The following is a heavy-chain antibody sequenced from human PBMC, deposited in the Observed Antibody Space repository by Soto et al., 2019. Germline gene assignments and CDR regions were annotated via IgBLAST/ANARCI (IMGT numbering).Heavy chain of an antibody. Sequence: QVQLVQSGAEVKKPGASVKVSCKASGYTFTSYYMHWVRQAPGQGLEWMGIINPSGGSTSYAQKCQGRVTMTRDTSTSTVYMELSSLRSEDTAVYYCAAGYCCGGSCYSRWYFDLWGRGTLVTVSS. CDR2: INPSGGST. V-gene: IGHV1-46*01. J-gene: IGHJ2*01. CDR1: GYTFTSYY. D-gene: IGHD2-15*01. CDR3: AAGYCCGGSCYSRWYFDL.